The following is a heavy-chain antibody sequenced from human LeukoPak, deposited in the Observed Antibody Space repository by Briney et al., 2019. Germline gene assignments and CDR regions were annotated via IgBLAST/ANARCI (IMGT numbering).Heavy chain of an antibody. Sequence: GASVKVSCKASGGTFSSYAISWVRQAPGQGLEWMGRIIPIFGTANYAQKFQGRVTITTDESTSTAYMELSSLRSEDTAVYYCARDSYYDSSGPSFDYWGQGTLVTVSP. V-gene: IGHV1-69*05. CDR1: GGTFSSYA. CDR2: IIPIFGTA. D-gene: IGHD3-22*01. J-gene: IGHJ4*02. CDR3: ARDSYYDSSGPSFDY.